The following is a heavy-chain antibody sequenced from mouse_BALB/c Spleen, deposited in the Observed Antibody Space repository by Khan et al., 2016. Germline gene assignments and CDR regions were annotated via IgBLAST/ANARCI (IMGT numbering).Heavy chain of an antibody. CDR1: GYSITSDYA. CDR2: ISYSGST. V-gene: IGHV3-2*02. J-gene: IGHJ2*01. CDR3: ARSRYDYDGPYFDY. Sequence: EVQLQESGPGLVKPSQSLSLTCTVTGYSITSDYAWNWIRQFPGNKLEWMGYISYSGSTSYNPSLKSRISITRDTSKNQFFLQLNSVTTEDTATYYCARSRYDYDGPYFDYWGQGTTLTVSS. D-gene: IGHD2-4*01.